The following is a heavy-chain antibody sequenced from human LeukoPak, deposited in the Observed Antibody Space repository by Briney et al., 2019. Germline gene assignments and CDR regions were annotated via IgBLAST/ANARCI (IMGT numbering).Heavy chain of an antibody. CDR3: ARDSGYSYGGSYYYYGMDV. CDR1: GGSISSYY. V-gene: IGHV4-4*07. D-gene: IGHD5-18*01. CDR2: IYTSGST. Sequence: SETLSLTCTVSGGSISSYYWSWIRQPAGKGLEWIGRIYTSGSTNYNPSLKSRVTMSVDTSKNQYSLKLSSVTAADAAVYYCARDSGYSYGGSYYYYGMDVWAQGPRVPVS. J-gene: IGHJ6*01.